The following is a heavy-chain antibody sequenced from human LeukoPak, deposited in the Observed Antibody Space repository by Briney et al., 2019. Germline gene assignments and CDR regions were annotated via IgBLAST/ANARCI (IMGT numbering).Heavy chain of an antibody. J-gene: IGHJ6*03. Sequence: PSQTLSLTCTVSGGSISSGDYYWSWIRQPPGKGLEWIGEINHSGSTNYNPSLKSRVTISVDTSKNQFSLKLSSVTAADTAVYYCARPGVQQLVRAYYYYMDVWGKGTTVTVSS. V-gene: IGHV4-30-4*01. CDR2: INHSGST. D-gene: IGHD6-13*01. CDR3: ARPGVQQLVRAYYYYMDV. CDR1: GGSISSGDYY.